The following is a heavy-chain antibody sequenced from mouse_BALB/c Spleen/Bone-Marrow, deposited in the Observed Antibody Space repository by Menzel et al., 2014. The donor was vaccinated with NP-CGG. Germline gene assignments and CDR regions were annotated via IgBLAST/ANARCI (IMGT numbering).Heavy chain of an antibody. Sequence: DVKLVESGPSLVKPSQPLSLPCSVTGDSITSGYWNWIRKFPGNKLEYMGYISYSGSTYYNPSLKSRISITRDTSKNXYYLQLDSVTTEDTATFYCARGGGTGFDYWGQGTTLTVSS. CDR3: ARGGGTGFDY. V-gene: IGHV3-8*02. D-gene: IGHD3-3*01. CDR1: GDSITSGY. CDR2: ISYSGST. J-gene: IGHJ2*01.